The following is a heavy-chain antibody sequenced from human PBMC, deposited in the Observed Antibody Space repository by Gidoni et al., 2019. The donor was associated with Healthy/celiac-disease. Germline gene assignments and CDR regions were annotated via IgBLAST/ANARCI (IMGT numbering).Heavy chain of an antibody. J-gene: IGHJ3*02. CDR1: GFTFDDYA. CDR3: AKDLADAFDI. Sequence: EVQLVESGGGLVQPGRSLRLSCAASGFTFDDYAMHWVRQAPGKGLEWVSGISWNSGSIGYADSVKGRFTISRDNAKNSLYLQMNSLRAEDTALYYCAKDLADAFDIWGQGTMVTVSS. CDR2: ISWNSGSI. V-gene: IGHV3-9*01.